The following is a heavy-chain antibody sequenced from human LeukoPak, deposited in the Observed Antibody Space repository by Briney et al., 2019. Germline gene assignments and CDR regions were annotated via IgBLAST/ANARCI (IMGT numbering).Heavy chain of an antibody. CDR2: ISTSGSDI. CDR3: STVRSGTY. Sequence: PGGSLRLSCAASAFTFSSYAMNWVRQAPGKGLEWVSYISTSGSDIKYADSVRGRFTISRDNAKNSLYLQMNSLRAEDTAVYYCSTVRSGTYWGQGTLVTVSS. CDR1: AFTFSSYA. V-gene: IGHV3-21*05. J-gene: IGHJ4*02.